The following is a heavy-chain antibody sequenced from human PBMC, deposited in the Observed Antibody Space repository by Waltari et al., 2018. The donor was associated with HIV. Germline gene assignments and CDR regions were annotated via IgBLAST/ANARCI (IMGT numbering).Heavy chain of an antibody. CDR1: GGPFSSYA. J-gene: IGHJ3*02. CDR2: IIPIFGTA. D-gene: IGHD1-26*01. CDR3: ARDGGGSYYRWRDDACDI. Sequence: QVQLVQSGAEVKKPGSSVKVSCKASGGPFSSYAIRWVRQAPGHGLEWMGGIIPIFGTANYAQKFQGRVTITADKSTSTAYMELSSLRSEDTAVYYCARDGGGSYYRWRDDACDIWGQGTMVTVSS. V-gene: IGHV1-69*06.